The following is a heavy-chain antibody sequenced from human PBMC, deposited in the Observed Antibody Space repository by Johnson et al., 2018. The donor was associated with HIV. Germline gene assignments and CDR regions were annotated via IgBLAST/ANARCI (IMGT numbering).Heavy chain of an antibody. D-gene: IGHD4/OR15-4a*01. J-gene: IGHJ3*02. CDR3: ARVGANVDGFDI. CDR2: IYSGGST. Sequence: VQLVESGGGLVKPGGSLRLSCAASGFTFSDYYMSWVRQAPGKGLEWVSVIYSGGSTYYADSVKGRFIISRDNSKNTLYLQMNSLRAEDKAVYYCARVGANVDGFDIWGQGTMVTVSS. V-gene: IGHV3-66*01. CDR1: GFTFSDYY.